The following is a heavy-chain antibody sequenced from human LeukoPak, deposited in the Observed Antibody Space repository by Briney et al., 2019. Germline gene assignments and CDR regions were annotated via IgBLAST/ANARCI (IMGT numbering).Heavy chain of an antibody. Sequence: GGSLRLSCAASGFAFSSYGMHWVRQAPGKGLEWVAVIWNDGSNKYYADSVKGRFTISRDNSKNTLYLQMNSLRAEDTAVYYCARDQLRYFDWLLRYYYYGMDVWGKGTTVTVSS. V-gene: IGHV3-33*01. CDR2: IWNDGSNK. CDR3: ARDQLRYFDWLLRYYYYGMDV. CDR1: GFAFSSYG. D-gene: IGHD3-9*01. J-gene: IGHJ6*04.